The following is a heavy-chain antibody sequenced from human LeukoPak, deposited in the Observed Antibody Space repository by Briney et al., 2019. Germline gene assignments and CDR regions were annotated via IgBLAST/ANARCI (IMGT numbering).Heavy chain of an antibody. D-gene: IGHD6-19*01. J-gene: IGHJ6*02. V-gene: IGHV3-30-3*01. CDR1: GFTFSSYA. Sequence: LAGGSLRLSCAASGFTFSSYAMHWVRQAPGKGLEWVAVISYDGSNKYYADSVKGRFTISRDNSKNTLYLQMNSLRAEDTAVYYCASPRGIAVAGTDYYYGMDVWGQGTTATVSS. CDR2: ISYDGSNK. CDR3: ASPRGIAVAGTDYYYGMDV.